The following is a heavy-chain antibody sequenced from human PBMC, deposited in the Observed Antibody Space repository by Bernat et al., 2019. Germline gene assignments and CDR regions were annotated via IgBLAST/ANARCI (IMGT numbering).Heavy chain of an antibody. CDR2: ISAYNGNT. Sequence: VQLVQSGAEVKKPGESLKISCKGSGYSFTSYWIGWVRQAPGQGLEWMGWISAYNGNTNYAQKLQGRVTMTTDTSTSTAYMELRSLRSDDTAVYYCARGGPTMIVVVITDYYYGMDVWGQGTTVTVSS. CDR3: ARGGPTMIVVVITDYYYGMDV. D-gene: IGHD3-22*01. V-gene: IGHV1-18*04. CDR1: GYSFTSYW. J-gene: IGHJ6*02.